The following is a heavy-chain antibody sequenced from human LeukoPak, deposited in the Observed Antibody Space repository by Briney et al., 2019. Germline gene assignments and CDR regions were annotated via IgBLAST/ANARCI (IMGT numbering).Heavy chain of an antibody. CDR2: INWNGGST. D-gene: IGHD6-19*01. V-gene: IGHV3-20*04. CDR3: ARLSSTYSSGWYVY. CDR1: GFTFDDYG. J-gene: IGHJ4*02. Sequence: GGSLRLSCVASGFTFDDYGMGWVRQAPGKGLEWVSGINWNGGSTGYADSVKGRFTISRDNAKNSLYLQMNSLRAEDTALYYCARLSSTYSSGWYVYWGQGTLVTVSS.